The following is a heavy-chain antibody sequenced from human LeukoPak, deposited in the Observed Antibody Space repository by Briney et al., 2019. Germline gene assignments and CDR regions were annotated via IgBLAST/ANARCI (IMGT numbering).Heavy chain of an antibody. CDR3: AHKYGSSTSCYCFDY. Sequence: SGPTLGHPTPPLTLTCTFSGFSLGTSGVGVGWIRQPPGKALEWLALTYWHDDKRYTPSLKSTLTITHDTSKNQVVLTMTNMDPVDTATYYCAHKYGSSTSCYCFDYWGQGTLVTVSS. J-gene: IGHJ4*02. CDR1: GFSLGTSGVG. V-gene: IGHV2-5*01. D-gene: IGHD2-2*01. CDR2: TYWHDDK.